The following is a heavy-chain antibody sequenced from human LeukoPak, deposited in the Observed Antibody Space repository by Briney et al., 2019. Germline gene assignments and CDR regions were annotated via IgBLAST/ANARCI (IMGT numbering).Heavy chain of an antibody. CDR3: ARDGYFDWLLPFDY. Sequence: PSETLSLTCTVSGYSISSGYYWGWIRQPPGKGLEWIGSIYHSGSTYYNPSLKSRVTISVDTSKNQFSLKLSSVTAADTAVYYCARDGYFDWLLPFDYWGQGTLVTVSS. D-gene: IGHD3-9*01. V-gene: IGHV4-38-2*02. CDR1: GYSISSGYY. CDR2: IYHSGST. J-gene: IGHJ4*02.